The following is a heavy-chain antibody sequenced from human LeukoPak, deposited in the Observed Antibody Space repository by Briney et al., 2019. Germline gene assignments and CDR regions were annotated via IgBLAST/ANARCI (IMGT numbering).Heavy chain of an antibody. J-gene: IGHJ5*02. CDR1: GGSISSYY. D-gene: IGHD3-10*01. CDR2: IYYSGST. V-gene: IGHV4-59*01. CDR3: ARHSGAGKSSYVWFDP. Sequence: SETLSLTCTVSGGSISSYYWSWIRQPPGKGLEWIGYIYYSGSTNYNPSLKSRVTISVDTSKNQFSLKLSSVTAADTAVYYCARHSGAGKSSYVWFDPWGQGTLVTVSS.